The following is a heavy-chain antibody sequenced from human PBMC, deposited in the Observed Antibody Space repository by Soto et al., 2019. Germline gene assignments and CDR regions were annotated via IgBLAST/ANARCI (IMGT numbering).Heavy chain of an antibody. D-gene: IGHD2-15*01. CDR3: ARLGGVIAASDFDH. CDR2: IYYTGST. Sequence: PSETLSLTCTASGDSISTSAYYWGWVRQPPGKGLEWVGTIYYTGSTYYNPPLESRVTMSLQTSKNQFSLNLTSVTAADTAVYYCARLGGVIAASDFDHWGQGALVTVSS. J-gene: IGHJ4*02. CDR1: GDSISTSAYY. V-gene: IGHV4-39*01.